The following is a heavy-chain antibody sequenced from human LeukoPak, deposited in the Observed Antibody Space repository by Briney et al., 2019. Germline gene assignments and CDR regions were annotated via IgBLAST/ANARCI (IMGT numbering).Heavy chain of an antibody. CDR2: VGHDGTFQ. D-gene: IGHD3-10*02. CDR1: GFTFSNFW. CDR3: ARDKGRGRYVDD. V-gene: IGHV3-33*08. J-gene: IGHJ4*02. Sequence: GGSLRLSCAASGFTFSNFWMHWVRQAPGKGLEWLTVVGHDGTFQRYADSVKGRFTISRDNSMNTLYLQMNSLRVDDTSVYYCARDKGRGRYVDDWGQGTLVVVSS.